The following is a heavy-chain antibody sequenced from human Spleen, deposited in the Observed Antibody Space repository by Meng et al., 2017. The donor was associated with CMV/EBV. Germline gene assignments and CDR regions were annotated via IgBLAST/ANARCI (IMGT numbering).Heavy chain of an antibody. CDR1: KFTLGSYW. D-gene: IGHD1-1*01. J-gene: IGHJ4*02. Sequence: SLRLACAVSKFTLGSYWMHWVRQAQGKGLVWVSRINSDGSGTTYANSVKGRFTISRDNAKNTLYLQMNSLRAEDTAVYYCARGNAHAFDYWGQGTLVTVS. V-gene: IGHV3-74*01. CDR3: ARGNAHAFDY. CDR2: INSDGSGT.